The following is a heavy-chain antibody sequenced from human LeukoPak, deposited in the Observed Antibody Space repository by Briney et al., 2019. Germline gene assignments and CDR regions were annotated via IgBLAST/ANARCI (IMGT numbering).Heavy chain of an antibody. D-gene: IGHD3-10*01. Sequence: PSETLSLTCTVSGGSISSSSYYWGWIRQPPGKGLEGIGSIYYSGSTYYNPSLKSRVTISVDTSKNQFSLKLSSVTAADTAVYYCARYGGITMAPYWGQGTLVTVSS. CDR1: GGSISSSSYY. J-gene: IGHJ4*02. V-gene: IGHV4-39*07. CDR3: ARYGGITMAPY. CDR2: IYYSGST.